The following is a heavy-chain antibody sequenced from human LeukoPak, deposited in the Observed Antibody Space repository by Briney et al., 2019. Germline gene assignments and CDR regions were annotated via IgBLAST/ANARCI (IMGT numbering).Heavy chain of an antibody. D-gene: IGHD2-15*01. J-gene: IGHJ4*02. CDR1: GGSISSYY. CDR3: AGSIGYCSGGSCSIDY. V-gene: IGHV4-59*01. CDR2: IYYSGST. Sequence: SETLSLTCTVSGGSISSYYWRWIRQPPGKGLEWIGYIYYSGSTNYNPSLKSRVTISVDTSKNQFSLKLSSVTAADTAVYYCAGSIGYCSGGSCSIDYWGQGTLVTVSS.